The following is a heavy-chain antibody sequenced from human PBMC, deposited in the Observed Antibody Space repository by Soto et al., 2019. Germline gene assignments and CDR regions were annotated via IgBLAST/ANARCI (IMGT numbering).Heavy chain of an antibody. Sequence: ETLSLTCAVSGGSFSGYYWSWIRQPPGKGLEWIGEINHSGSTNYNPTIKSRVTITVDTHKNQFSLKLSYVTAADTAVYYCASTSWGSYNWFDPWGQGTLVTVSS. CDR2: INHSGST. J-gene: IGHJ5*02. V-gene: IGHV4-34*01. CDR3: ASTSWGSYNWFDP. CDR1: GGSFSGYY. D-gene: IGHD2-2*01.